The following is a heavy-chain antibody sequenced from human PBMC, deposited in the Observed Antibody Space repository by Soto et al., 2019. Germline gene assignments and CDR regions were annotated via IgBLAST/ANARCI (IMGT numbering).Heavy chain of an antibody. CDR3: AKKVNSGPGSQYFDY. V-gene: IGHV3-23*01. CDR1: GFTFSSYS. Sequence: PGGSLRLSCVSSGFTFSSYSMSWVRQAPGKGLEWVSGFRTGGDGGTTYYADSVKGRFTISRDNSKNTLFLQMNSLRPEDTAIYYCAKKVNSGPGSQYFDYWGQGTLVTVSS. D-gene: IGHD3-10*01. CDR2: FRTGGDGGTT. J-gene: IGHJ4*02.